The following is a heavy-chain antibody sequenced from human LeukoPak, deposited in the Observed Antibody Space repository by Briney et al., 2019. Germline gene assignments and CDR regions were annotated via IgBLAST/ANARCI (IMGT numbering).Heavy chain of an antibody. D-gene: IGHD3-10*01. CDR1: GGSFSGYQ. V-gene: IGHV4-34*01. J-gene: IGHJ5*02. CDR2: INHSGST. CDR3: ARAVLLWFGESTPNWFDP. Sequence: ASETLSLTCAVYGGSFSGYQWSWIRQPPGKGLEWIGEINHSGSTNYNPSLKSRVTISVDTSKNQFSLKLSSVTAADTAVYYCARAVLLWFGESTPNWFDPWGQGTLVTVSS.